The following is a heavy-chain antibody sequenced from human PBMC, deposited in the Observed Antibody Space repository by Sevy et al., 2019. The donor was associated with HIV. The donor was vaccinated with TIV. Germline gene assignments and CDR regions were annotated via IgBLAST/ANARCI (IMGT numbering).Heavy chain of an antibody. J-gene: IGHJ5*02. CDR2: VYYTGST. CDR1: GGSISSHY. CDR3: AREYYDSSGYLHWFDP. V-gene: IGHV4-59*11. Sequence: SETLSLTCTVSGGSISSHYWSWIRQPPGKGLEWIGYVYYTGSTNYNPSLRSRVRISVDTSKNQFSLKLSSVTTGDTAVYYCAREYYDSSGYLHWFDPWGQGTLVTVSS. D-gene: IGHD3-22*01.